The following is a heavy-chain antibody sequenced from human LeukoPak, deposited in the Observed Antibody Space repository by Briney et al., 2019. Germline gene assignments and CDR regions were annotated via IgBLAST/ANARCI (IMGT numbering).Heavy chain of an antibody. CDR2: IYHSGST. Sequence: KPSETLSLTCAVSGYSISSGYYWGWIRQPPGKGLEWIGSIYHSGSTYYNPSLKSRVTISVDTSKNQFSLKLSSVTAADTAVYYCARQGYCSSTSCYLKNWFDPWGQGTLVTVSS. J-gene: IGHJ5*02. V-gene: IGHV4-38-2*01. CDR1: GYSISSGYY. CDR3: ARQGYCSSTSCYLKNWFDP. D-gene: IGHD2-2*01.